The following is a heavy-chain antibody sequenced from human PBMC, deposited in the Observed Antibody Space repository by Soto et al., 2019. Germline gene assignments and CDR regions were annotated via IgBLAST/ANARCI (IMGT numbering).Heavy chain of an antibody. D-gene: IGHD2-15*01. J-gene: IGHJ6*02. Sequence: GGSLRLSCAASGFTFSSYGMHWVRQAPGKGLEWVAVISYDGSNKYYADSVKGRFTISRDNSKNTLYLQMNSLRAEDTAVYYCAKDFVIRYYYYYGMDVWGQGTTVTVSS. V-gene: IGHV3-30*18. CDR1: GFTFSSYG. CDR2: ISYDGSNK. CDR3: AKDFVIRYYYYYGMDV.